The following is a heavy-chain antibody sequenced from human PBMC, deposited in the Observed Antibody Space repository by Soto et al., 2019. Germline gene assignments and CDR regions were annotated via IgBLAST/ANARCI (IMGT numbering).Heavy chain of an antibody. D-gene: IGHD3-22*01. CDR3: ARQGPYDSSGSGPYGMDV. CDR2: LSAGDADT. J-gene: IGHJ6*02. V-gene: IGHV5-51*01. CDR1: GYSFTNYW. Sequence: GESTKISCKGSGYSFTNYWIGWVRQMPGKGLEWSEVLSAGDADTGYSPSFPGQVTISADKSISTAYRQWSSLKASDTAMYYCARQGPYDSSGSGPYGMDVWGQGTTVTVSS.